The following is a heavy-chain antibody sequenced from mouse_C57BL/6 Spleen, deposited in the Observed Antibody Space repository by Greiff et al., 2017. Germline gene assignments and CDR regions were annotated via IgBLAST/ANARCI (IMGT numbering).Heavy chain of an antibody. D-gene: IGHD2-4*01. CDR3: AREYDYDEVYAMDY. CDR2: ISSGGSYT. V-gene: IGHV5-6*01. J-gene: IGHJ4*01. CDR1: GFTFSSYG. Sequence: EVQGVESGGDLVKPGGSLKLSCAASGFTFSSYGMSWVRQTPDKRLEWVATISSGGSYTYYPDSVKGRFTISRDNAKNTLYLQMSSLKSEDTAMYYCAREYDYDEVYAMDYWGQGTSVTVSS.